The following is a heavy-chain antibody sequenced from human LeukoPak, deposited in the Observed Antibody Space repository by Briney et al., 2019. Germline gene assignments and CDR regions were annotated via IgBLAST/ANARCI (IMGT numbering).Heavy chain of an antibody. CDR2: IYYSGST. Sequence: PSETLSLTCTVSGGSISSSNYYWGWIRQPPGKGLEWIGSIYYSGSTYYNPSLKSRVTISVDTSKNQFSLKLSSVTAADTAVYYCARHPALVGATRHMAFDIWGQGTMVTVSS. CDR3: ARHPALVGATRHMAFDI. V-gene: IGHV4-39*01. CDR1: GGSISSSNYY. D-gene: IGHD1-26*01. J-gene: IGHJ3*02.